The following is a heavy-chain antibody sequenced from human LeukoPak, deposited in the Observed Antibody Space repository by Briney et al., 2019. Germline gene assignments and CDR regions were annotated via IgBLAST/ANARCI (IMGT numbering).Heavy chain of an antibody. CDR2: VNPSGNT. V-gene: IGHV4-34*01. CDR1: GGSFSGYD. D-gene: IGHD1-26*01. Sequence: SDTLSLTCAVHGGSFSGYDWHWIRQPPGKGLEWIGEVNPSGNTNYNPSLKSRVTISVDTSKNQFSLNLSSVTAADTAVYYCARGVFDGSYFACWGQGTLVTVSS. J-gene: IGHJ4*02. CDR3: ARGVFDGSYFAC.